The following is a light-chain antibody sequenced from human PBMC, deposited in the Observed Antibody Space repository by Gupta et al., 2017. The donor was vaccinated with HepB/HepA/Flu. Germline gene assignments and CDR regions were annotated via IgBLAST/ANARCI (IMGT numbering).Light chain of an antibody. Sequence: EIVLTQSTGSLSSSPGERATLSCRAVQYGNIYLAWYQQNPGQAPMLLIYDASNTATGIPARFSGSGSGTDFTLTISRLAPEDFAVYYCQQRRSWPITFGQGTRLEIK. CDR2: DAS. V-gene: IGKV3-11*01. CDR1: QYGNIY. CDR3: QQRRSWPIT. J-gene: IGKJ5*01.